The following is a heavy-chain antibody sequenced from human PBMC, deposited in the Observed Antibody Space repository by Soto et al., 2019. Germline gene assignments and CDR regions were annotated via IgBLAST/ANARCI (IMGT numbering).Heavy chain of an antibody. CDR2: IGDSPAYI. D-gene: IGHD5-12*01. CDR1: GFTFSSHS. J-gene: IGHJ4*02. Sequence: EVHLVESGGGLVTPGGSLRLSCAASGFTFSSHSMNWVRQAPGKGLEWVSCIGDSPAYIYYAGSVKGRFTISRDNAKNSLYLQMNSLRAEDTAVSYCARDQRHLSHGYSDYWGQGTLVTVSS. CDR3: ARDQRHLSHGYSDY. V-gene: IGHV3-21*01.